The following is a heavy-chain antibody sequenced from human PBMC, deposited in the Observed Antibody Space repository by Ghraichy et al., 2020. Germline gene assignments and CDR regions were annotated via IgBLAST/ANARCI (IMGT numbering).Heavy chain of an antibody. V-gene: IGHV4-61*08. CDR1: GVSVSSVVFH. Sequence: SETLSLTCTVSGVSVSSVVFHWTWVRQPPGRGLESLAYIHYSGTTNYSPSLKSRVTISVDTSKNQFSLKLSSVTTSDTAMYYCATLNSAASEFWGQGTMVTVYS. CDR3: ATLNSAASEF. J-gene: IGHJ3*01. D-gene: IGHD4-23*01. CDR2: IHYSGTT.